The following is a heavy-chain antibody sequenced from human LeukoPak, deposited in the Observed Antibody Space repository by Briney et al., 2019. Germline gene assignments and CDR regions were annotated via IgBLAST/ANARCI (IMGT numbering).Heavy chain of an antibody. CDR1: GYSFTSFW. J-gene: IGHJ4*02. CDR2: VDPSDSYT. V-gene: IGHV5-10-1*01. CDR3: ARWRRLDY. Sequence: GESLKISCKGSGYSFTSFWINWVRQMPGKGLEWMGRVDPSDSYTNYSPSFQGHVTISADKSISTAYLQWSSLKASDTAIYYCARWRRLDYWGQGTLVTVSP.